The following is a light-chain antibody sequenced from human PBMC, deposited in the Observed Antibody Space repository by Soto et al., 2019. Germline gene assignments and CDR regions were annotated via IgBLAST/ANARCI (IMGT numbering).Light chain of an antibody. CDR3: HQFDSSLT. Sequence: EIVLTQSPGTLSLSPGDRATLSCRASQSVSTSFLAWYQQTPGQAPRLLIYGTSSRATGIPHRFSGSGSGTDFTLTISRLEPEDFAVYYCHQFDSSLTFGQGATVEIK. V-gene: IGKV3-20*01. CDR2: GTS. J-gene: IGKJ1*01. CDR1: QSVSTSF.